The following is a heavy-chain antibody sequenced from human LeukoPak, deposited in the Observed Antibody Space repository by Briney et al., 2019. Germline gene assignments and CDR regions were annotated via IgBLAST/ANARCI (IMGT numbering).Heavy chain of an antibody. CDR1: GFTFSSYG. J-gene: IGHJ4*02. V-gene: IGHV3-33*01. Sequence: GGSLRLSCAASGFTFSSYGMHWVRQAPGKGLEWVAVIWYDGSNKYYADSVKGRFTISRDNSKNTLYLQMNSLRAEDTAVYYCARDLSYSSGFLVYWGQGTLVTVSS. CDR2: IWYDGSNK. D-gene: IGHD6-19*01. CDR3: ARDLSYSSGFLVY.